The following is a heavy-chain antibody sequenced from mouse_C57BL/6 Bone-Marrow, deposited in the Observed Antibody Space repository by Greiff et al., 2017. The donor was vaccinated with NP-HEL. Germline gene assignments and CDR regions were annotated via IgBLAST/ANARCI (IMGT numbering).Heavy chain of an antibody. Sequence: EVQLQESGGGLVQPGGSLKLSCAASGFTFSDYYMYWVRQTPEKRLEWVAYISNGGGSTYYPDTVKGRFTISRDNAKNTLYLQMSRLKSEDTAMYYCARGDGNYDYAMDYWGQGTSVTVSS. CDR3: ARGDGNYDYAMDY. D-gene: IGHD2-1*01. CDR2: ISNGGGST. CDR1: GFTFSDYY. V-gene: IGHV5-12*01. J-gene: IGHJ4*01.